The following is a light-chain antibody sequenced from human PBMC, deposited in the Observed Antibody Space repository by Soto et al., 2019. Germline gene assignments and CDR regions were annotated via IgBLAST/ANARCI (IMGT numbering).Light chain of an antibody. V-gene: IGKV1-5*03. CDR3: QQYNSYPWT. J-gene: IGKJ1*01. Sequence: DIQMTQSPSTLSASVGDRVTITCRASQSISSWLAWYQQKPGKAPKLLIYKASSLESEVPSRFSGSGSGTEFPLTISSLQPDDFATYYCQQYNSYPWTFGQGTKVEIK. CDR2: KAS. CDR1: QSISSW.